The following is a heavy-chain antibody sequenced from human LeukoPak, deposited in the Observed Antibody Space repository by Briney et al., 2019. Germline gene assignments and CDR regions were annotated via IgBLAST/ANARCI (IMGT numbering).Heavy chain of an antibody. CDR2: ISSSSSTI. V-gene: IGHV3-48*01. J-gene: IGHJ6*04. D-gene: IGHD2-15*01. CDR1: GFTFSSYS. CDR3: ITPDKPLGFCSGGSCSLGCS. Sequence: GGSLRLSCAASGFTFSSYSMNWVRQAPGKGLEWVSHISSSSSTIYYADSVKGRFTISRDDANNIAYLQMNSLKTEDTAVYYCITPDKPLGFCSGGSCSLGCSWGKGTTVTISA.